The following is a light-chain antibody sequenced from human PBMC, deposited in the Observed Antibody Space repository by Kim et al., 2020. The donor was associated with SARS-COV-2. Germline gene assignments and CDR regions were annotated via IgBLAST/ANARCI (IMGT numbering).Light chain of an antibody. V-gene: IGLV3-19*01. CDR3: KSQDSSGNVV. CDR1: SLRSYY. CDR2: GRN. Sequence: SSELTQDPAVSVALGQTVRITCQGDSLRSYYASWYQQKPGQAPVLVIYGRNNRPSGIPDRFSGSTSGNTAYLTITGAQAEDEADYYCKSQDSSGNVVFGGGTQLTVL. J-gene: IGLJ2*01.